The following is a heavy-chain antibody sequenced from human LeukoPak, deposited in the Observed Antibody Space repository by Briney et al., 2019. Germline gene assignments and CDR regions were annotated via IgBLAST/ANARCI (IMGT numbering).Heavy chain of an antibody. D-gene: IGHD2-15*01. J-gene: IGHJ4*02. CDR3: ARARCSGGSCYSGDY. CDR1: GYTFTSYY. Sequence: ASVKVSCKASGYTFTSYYMHWVRQAPGQGLEWMGIINPSGGGTSYAQKFQGRVTMTRDTSTSTVYMELSSLRSEDTAVYYCARARCSGGSCYSGDYWGQGTLVTVSS. V-gene: IGHV1-46*01. CDR2: INPSGGGT.